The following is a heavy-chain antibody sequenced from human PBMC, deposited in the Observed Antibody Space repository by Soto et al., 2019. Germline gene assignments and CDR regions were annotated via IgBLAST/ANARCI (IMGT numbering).Heavy chain of an antibody. CDR2: VKSDGTTA. D-gene: IGHD3-10*01. CDR3: ASDLSGRADV. Sequence: GGSLRLSCEASGFAFTSYWMHWVRQAPGKGLVWVAGVKSDGTTATHADSVRGRFTISRDNAKNTLYLQMNSLRVEDTAVYYCASDLSGRADVWGQGTTVTVSS. V-gene: IGHV3-74*01. J-gene: IGHJ6*02. CDR1: GFAFTSYW.